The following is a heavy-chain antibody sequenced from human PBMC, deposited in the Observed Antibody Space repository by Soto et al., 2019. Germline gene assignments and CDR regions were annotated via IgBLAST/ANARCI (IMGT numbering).Heavy chain of an antibody. CDR3: AHRPSGWYLFDY. J-gene: IGHJ4*02. CDR2: IYWNDDK. CDR1: GFSLSTSGLG. D-gene: IGHD6-19*01. Sequence: QLTLKESGPTLVRPTQTLTLTCTFSGFSLSTSGLGVGWIRQPPGKALEWLALIYWNDDKRYSPSLKARLTITKDTSKNQVVLTMTNMDPVDTATYYCAHRPSGWYLFDYWGKGTLVTVSS. V-gene: IGHV2-5*01.